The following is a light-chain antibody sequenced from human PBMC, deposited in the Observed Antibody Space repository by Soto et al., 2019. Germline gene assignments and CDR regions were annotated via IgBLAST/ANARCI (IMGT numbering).Light chain of an antibody. J-gene: IGKJ2*01. Sequence: IVLTQSPATLSLSPGERATLSCTASQSISSELAWYQQRPGQPPRLLIYGASTRATGVPDRFTGSGAGSDFTLTISGLQSEDFAVYYCQQGHNWPLTFGQGTRLEI. CDR2: GAS. CDR1: QSISSE. CDR3: QQGHNWPLT. V-gene: IGKV3-15*01.